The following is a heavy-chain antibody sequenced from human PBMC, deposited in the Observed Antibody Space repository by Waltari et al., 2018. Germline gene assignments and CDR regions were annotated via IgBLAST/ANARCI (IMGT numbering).Heavy chain of an antibody. D-gene: IGHD6-19*01. Sequence: QVQLVQSGAEVKHPGASVTVSCKAPAYRFTRYAIHWVRQAPGQGLEWMGWVNPANGNRKYSENFQARVTIFSDTSASTAYMELRSLKSEDTAVYYCARSRRPDTSGWYYFDYWGPGTLVTVSS. CDR2: VNPANGNR. V-gene: IGHV1-3*01. CDR3: ARSRRPDTSGWYYFDY. CDR1: AYRFTRYA. J-gene: IGHJ4*02.